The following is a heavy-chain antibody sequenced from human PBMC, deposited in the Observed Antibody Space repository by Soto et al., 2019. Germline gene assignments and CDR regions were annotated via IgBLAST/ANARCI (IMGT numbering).Heavy chain of an antibody. V-gene: IGHV2-5*01. CDR3: AHRMDYGDYVWVAFDI. Sequence: QITLKESGPTLVNPTQPLTLTCTFSGFSLSTNGVGVGWIRQPPGKALEWLALIYWNDDKRYSPSLKSRLTITKDTSKIQVVLTMTNMDPVDTATYYGAHRMDYGDYVWVAFDIWGQGTMVTVSS. CDR1: GFSLSTNGVG. J-gene: IGHJ3*02. CDR2: IYWNDDK. D-gene: IGHD4-17*01.